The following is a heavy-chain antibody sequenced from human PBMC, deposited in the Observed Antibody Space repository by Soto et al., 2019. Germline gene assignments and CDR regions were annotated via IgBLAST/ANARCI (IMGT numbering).Heavy chain of an antibody. CDR1: GYTFTSYG. J-gene: IGHJ6*02. Sequence: QVQLVQSGAEVKKPGASVTVYCKSSGYTFTSYGISWVRQAPGQGLEWMGWISAYNGNTNYAQKLQGRVTMTTDTYTRTAYMELRSLRSDDTAVYYCARDHWAYGDHGGMAGWGQGTTVTVSS. CDR3: ARDHWAYGDHGGMAG. V-gene: IGHV1-18*01. D-gene: IGHD4-17*01. CDR2: ISAYNGNT.